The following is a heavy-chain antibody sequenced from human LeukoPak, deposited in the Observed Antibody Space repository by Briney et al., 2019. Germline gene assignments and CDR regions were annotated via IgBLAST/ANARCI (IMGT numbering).Heavy chain of an antibody. CDR3: TRPGIAAAGDY. CDR1: GFTFSGSA. D-gene: IGHD6-13*01. V-gene: IGHV3-73*01. J-gene: IGHJ4*02. CDR2: IRSKANSYAT. Sequence: GGSLRLSCAASGFTFSGSAMHWVRQASGKGLEWVGRIRSKANSYATAYAASVKGRFTISRDDSKNTAYLQMNSLKTEDTAVYFCTRPGIAAAGDYWGQGTLVTVSS.